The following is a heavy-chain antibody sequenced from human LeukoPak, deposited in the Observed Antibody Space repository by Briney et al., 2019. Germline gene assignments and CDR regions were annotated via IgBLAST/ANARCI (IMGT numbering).Heavy chain of an antibody. D-gene: IGHD3-22*01. V-gene: IGHV4-59*08. CDR1: GGSISSYY. Sequence: PSETLSLTCTVSGGSISSYYWSWIRQPPGKGLEWIGYIYYSGSTNYNPSLKSRVTISVDTSKNQFSLKLSSVTAADTAVYYCARHYYDSSGYYKRLGAFDIWGKGTMVTVSS. CDR3: ARHYYDSSGYYKRLGAFDI. J-gene: IGHJ3*02. CDR2: IYYSGST.